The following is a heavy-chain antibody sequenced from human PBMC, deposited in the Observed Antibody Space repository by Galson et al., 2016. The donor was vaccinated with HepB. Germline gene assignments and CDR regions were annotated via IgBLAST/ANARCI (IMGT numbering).Heavy chain of an antibody. D-gene: IGHD3-10*01. J-gene: IGHJ5*02. V-gene: IGHV4-31*03. CDR3: AGVSLIRGPDP. CDR2: TSDTGIT. CDR1: GDSITSGDYS. Sequence: TLSLTCIVSGDSITSGDYSWTWIRQHPGKGLEWIGYTSDTGITDYNPSLKSRLTISVDTSKNQFSLNLRSVTAADTAFYYCAGVSLIRGPDPWGKGALVTVSS.